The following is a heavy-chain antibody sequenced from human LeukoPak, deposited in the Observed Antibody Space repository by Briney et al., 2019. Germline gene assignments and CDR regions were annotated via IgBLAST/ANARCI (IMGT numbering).Heavy chain of an antibody. V-gene: IGHV4-34*01. Sequence: SETLSLTCTVSGGSISSYYWSWIRQPPGKGLEWIGEINHSGSTNYNPSLKSRVTISVDTSKNQFSLKLSSVTAADTAVYYCARPGGAYGSGSYVRYWGQGTLVTVSS. CDR1: GGSISSYY. CDR2: INHSGST. CDR3: ARPGGAYGSGSYVRY. D-gene: IGHD3-10*01. J-gene: IGHJ4*02.